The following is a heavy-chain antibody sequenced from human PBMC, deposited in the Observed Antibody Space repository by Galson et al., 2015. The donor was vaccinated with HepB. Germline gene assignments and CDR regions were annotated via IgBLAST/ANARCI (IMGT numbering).Heavy chain of an antibody. CDR2: ISYDGSNK. Sequence: SLRLSCAASGFTFSSYAMHWVRQAPGKGLEWVAVISYDGSNKYYADSVKGRFTISRDNSKNTLYLQMNSLRPEDSAVCYCARGGFKSPAAIFHAFDIWGRGTMVTVSS. V-gene: IGHV3-30-3*01. CDR1: GFTFSSYA. J-gene: IGHJ3*02. CDR3: ARGGFKSPAAIFHAFDI. D-gene: IGHD2-2*01.